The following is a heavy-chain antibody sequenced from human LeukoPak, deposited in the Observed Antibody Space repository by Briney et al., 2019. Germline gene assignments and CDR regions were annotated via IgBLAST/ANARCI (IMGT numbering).Heavy chain of an antibody. CDR2: INPSGGST. D-gene: IGHD6-6*01. CDR3: ARDRSIAPGVTRGFYFDY. V-gene: IGHV1-46*01. CDR1: GYTFTNYY. J-gene: IGHJ4*02. Sequence: ASVKVSCKASGYTFTNYYMHWVRQAPGQGLEWMGIINPSGGSTSYAQKFQGSVTMTRDTSTSTVYMELSSLRSEDTAVYYCARDRSIAPGVTRGFYFDYWGQGTLVTVSS.